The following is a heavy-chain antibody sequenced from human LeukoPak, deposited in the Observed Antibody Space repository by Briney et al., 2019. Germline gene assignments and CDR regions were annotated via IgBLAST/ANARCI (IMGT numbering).Heavy chain of an antibody. Sequence: PGGSLRLSCAASGFTVSSNYMSWVRQAPGKGLEWVSVIYSGGSTYYADSVKGRFTISRDNAKNSLYLQMNSLRAEDTAVYYCARSLRYFDYYYYGMDVWGQGTTVTVSS. CDR2: IYSGGST. D-gene: IGHD3-9*01. CDR1: GFTVSSNY. J-gene: IGHJ6*02. CDR3: ARSLRYFDYYYYGMDV. V-gene: IGHV3-53*01.